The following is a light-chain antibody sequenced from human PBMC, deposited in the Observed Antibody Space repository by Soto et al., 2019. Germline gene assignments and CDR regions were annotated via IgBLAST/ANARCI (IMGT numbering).Light chain of an antibody. J-gene: IGKJ1*01. CDR2: DAS. CDR1: QSVDGF. CDR3: QQSSKWRT. Sequence: EIVLTQSPATLSLSPGERATLSCRASQSVDGFLAWFQQEPGQAPRLLIYDASKRATGIPASFSGSGVGTDYTLTSSRLDPEDFAVYYCQQSSKWRTFGQGTKVDI. V-gene: IGKV3-11*01.